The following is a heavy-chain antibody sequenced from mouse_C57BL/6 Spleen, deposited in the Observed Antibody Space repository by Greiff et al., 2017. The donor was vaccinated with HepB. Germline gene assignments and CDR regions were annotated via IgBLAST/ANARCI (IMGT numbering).Heavy chain of an antibody. CDR3: ARSGNYYGSSYPFAY. D-gene: IGHD1-1*01. V-gene: IGHV1-22*01. CDR1: GYTFTDYN. J-gene: IGHJ3*01. Sequence: EVKLQESGPELVKPGASVKMSCKASGYTFTDYNMHWVKQSHGKSLEWIGYINPNNGGTSYNQKFKGKATLTVNKSSSTAYMELRSLTSEDSAVYYCARSGNYYGSSYPFAYWGQGTLVTVSA. CDR2: INPNNGGT.